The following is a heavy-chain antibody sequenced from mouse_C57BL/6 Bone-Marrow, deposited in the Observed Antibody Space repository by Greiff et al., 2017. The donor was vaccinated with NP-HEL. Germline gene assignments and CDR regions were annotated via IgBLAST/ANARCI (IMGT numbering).Heavy chain of an antibody. CDR2: ISNGGGST. Sequence: EVQRVESGGGLVQPGGSLKLSCAASGFTFSDYYMYWVRQTPEKRLEWVAYISNGGGSTYYPATVKGRFTISRDNAKNTLYLQLSRLKSEDTAMYYCARHGDGYSYYYAMDYWGQGTSVTVSS. D-gene: IGHD2-3*01. CDR1: GFTFSDYY. J-gene: IGHJ4*01. CDR3: ARHGDGYSYYYAMDY. V-gene: IGHV5-12*01.